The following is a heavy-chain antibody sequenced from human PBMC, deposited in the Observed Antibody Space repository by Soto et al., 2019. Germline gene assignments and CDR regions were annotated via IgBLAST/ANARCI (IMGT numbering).Heavy chain of an antibody. D-gene: IGHD5-18*01. CDR2: IRAYNGNT. CDR1: GYTFINHG. CDR3: ERDSGYSYGTWWFDP. J-gene: IGHJ5*02. Sequence: ASVKVSFRASGYTFINHGISWLRQAPGQGLEWMGGIRAYNGNTNYAQKLQGRVTMTTDTSTSTAYMELRSLRSDHTAVYYCERDSGYSYGTWWFDPWGQGTLVTVYS. V-gene: IGHV1-18*01.